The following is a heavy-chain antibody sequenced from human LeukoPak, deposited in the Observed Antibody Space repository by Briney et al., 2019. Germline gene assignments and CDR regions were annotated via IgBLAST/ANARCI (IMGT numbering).Heavy chain of an antibody. J-gene: IGHJ4*02. Sequence: SLRLSCAASGFTVSSNYMSWVRQAPGNGLEWVSGINWSSSRIDYADSVKGRFTISRDNAKNSLYLQMNSLRAEDTALYYCAKDYSNGWYYFDSWGQGTLVTVSS. CDR1: GFTVSSNY. CDR3: AKDYSNGWYYFDS. D-gene: IGHD6-19*01. CDR2: INWSSSRI. V-gene: IGHV3-9*01.